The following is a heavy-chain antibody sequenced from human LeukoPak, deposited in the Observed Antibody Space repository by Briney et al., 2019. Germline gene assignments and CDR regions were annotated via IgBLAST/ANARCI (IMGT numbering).Heavy chain of an antibody. J-gene: IGHJ6*03. CDR3: ARQGYYDTSGHYYMDV. CDR1: GDFINNYY. Sequence: SETLSLTCTASGDFINNYYWSWIRQPPGKGLEGIGFIYYSGTTNYNPSLKSRVTISLDTSKSQFSLKLSSVTAADTAIYYCARQGYYDTSGHYYMDVWNKGTTVTVS. CDR2: IYYSGTT. D-gene: IGHD3-22*01. V-gene: IGHV4-59*08.